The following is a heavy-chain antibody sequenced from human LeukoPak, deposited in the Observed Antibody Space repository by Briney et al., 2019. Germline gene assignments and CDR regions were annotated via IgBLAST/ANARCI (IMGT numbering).Heavy chain of an antibody. CDR2: IWDDGSDE. D-gene: IGHD1-26*01. V-gene: IGHV3-33*01. Sequence: GGSLRLSCAASGFTFSKYAMHWVRQPPGKGLEWVAAIWDDGSDENYADSVKGRFTISSDNSKNTLYLQMNSLRAEGTAVYYCAFEIGRSQGAFDIWGQGTMITVSS. J-gene: IGHJ3*02. CDR3: AFEIGRSQGAFDI. CDR1: GFTFSKYA.